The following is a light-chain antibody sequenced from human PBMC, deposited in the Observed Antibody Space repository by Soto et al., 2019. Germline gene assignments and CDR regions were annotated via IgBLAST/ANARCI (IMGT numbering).Light chain of an antibody. CDR3: QEYNSYSPYT. CDR1: QSFSSW. J-gene: IGKJ2*01. CDR2: QAS. Sequence: DIQMTQSPSTLSASVGDRVTITCRASQSFSSWLAWYQQKPGKAPKLLIYQASSLESGVPPRFSGSGSGTEFTLTISSLQPEDFATYYCQEYNSYSPYTFGQGTKLEIK. V-gene: IGKV1-5*03.